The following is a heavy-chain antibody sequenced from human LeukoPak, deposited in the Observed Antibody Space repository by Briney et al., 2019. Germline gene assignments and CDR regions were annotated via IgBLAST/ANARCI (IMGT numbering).Heavy chain of an antibody. Sequence: GASVKVSCKASGYTFTSYGISWVRQAPGQGLEWMGGIIPIFGTANYAQKFQGRVTITADKSTSTAYMELSSLRSEDTAVYYCARDHRGSGWYTGGYFQHWGQGTLVTVSS. CDR2: IIPIFGTA. V-gene: IGHV1-69*06. CDR3: ARDHRGSGWYTGGYFQH. D-gene: IGHD6-19*01. CDR1: GYTFTSYG. J-gene: IGHJ1*01.